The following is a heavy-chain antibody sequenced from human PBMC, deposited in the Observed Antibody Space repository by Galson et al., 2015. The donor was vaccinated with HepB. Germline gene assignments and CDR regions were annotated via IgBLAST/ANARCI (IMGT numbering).Heavy chain of an antibody. D-gene: IGHD2-15*01. CDR3: ARDFVVVVGEPSGSFDY. CDR2: ISSSSSYI. CDR1: GFTFSSYS. Sequence: SLRLSCAASGFTFSSYSMNWVRQAPGKGLEWVSSISSSSSYIYYADSVKGRFTISRDNAKNSLYLQMNSLRAEDTAVYYCARDFVVVVGEPSGSFDYWGQGTLVTVSS. V-gene: IGHV3-21*01. J-gene: IGHJ4*02.